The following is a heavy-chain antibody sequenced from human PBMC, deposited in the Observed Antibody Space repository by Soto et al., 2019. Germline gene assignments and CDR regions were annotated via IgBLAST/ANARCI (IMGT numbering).Heavy chain of an antibody. CDR3: ASISGSWFDP. V-gene: IGHV4-39*01. Sequence: QLQLQESGPGLVKPSETLSLTCTVSGGSISSSSYYWGWIRQPPGKGLEWIGSIYYSGSTYYNPSLKSRVTISVDTSKNQFALKLSSVTAADTAVYYCASISGSWFDPWGQGTLVTVSS. CDR1: GGSISSSSYY. CDR2: IYYSGST. D-gene: IGHD1-26*01. J-gene: IGHJ5*02.